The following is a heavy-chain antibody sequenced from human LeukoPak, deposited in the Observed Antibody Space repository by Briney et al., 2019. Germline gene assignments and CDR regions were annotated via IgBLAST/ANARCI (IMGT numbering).Heavy chain of an antibody. D-gene: IGHD2-15*01. Sequence: GGSLRLSCAASGSTFSSYAMSWVRQAPGKGLEWVSSISGSGGTTYSADSVKGRFTISRDNSKNTLYLQMNSLRAEDTAVYYCAKDGVAATDYYYYYMDVWGKGTTVTVPS. V-gene: IGHV3-23*01. CDR2: ISGSGGTT. CDR3: AKDGVAATDYYYYYMDV. J-gene: IGHJ6*03. CDR1: GSTFSSYA.